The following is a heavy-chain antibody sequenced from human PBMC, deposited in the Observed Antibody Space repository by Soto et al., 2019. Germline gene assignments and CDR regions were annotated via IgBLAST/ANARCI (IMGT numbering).Heavy chain of an antibody. CDR1: GFIFSGSA. Sequence: EVQLVESGGGLVQPGGSLKVSCAASGFIFSGSAVHWVRQASGKGLEWVGRIKSKVNSYATAYAASVTGRFTISRDDSKNTAYLQMNSLKTEDTAVYYCTAYTSSSGRFDPWGQGSLVTVSS. CDR2: IKSKVNSYAT. J-gene: IGHJ5*02. D-gene: IGHD6-6*01. CDR3: TAYTSSSGRFDP. V-gene: IGHV3-73*02.